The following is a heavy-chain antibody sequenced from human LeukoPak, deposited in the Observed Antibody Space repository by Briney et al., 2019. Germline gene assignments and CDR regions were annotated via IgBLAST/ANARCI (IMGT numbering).Heavy chain of an antibody. CDR2: IYYSGST. V-gene: IGHV4-59*01. J-gene: IGHJ6*02. CDR1: GGSISSYY. Sequence: SETLSLTCTVSGGSISSYYWSWIRQPPGKGLGWIGYIYYSGSTNYNPSLKSRVTISVDTSKNQFSLKLSSVTAADTAVYYCARVGKSSGGIYYYGMDVWGQGTTVTVSS. D-gene: IGHD2-15*01. CDR3: ARVGKSSGGIYYYGMDV.